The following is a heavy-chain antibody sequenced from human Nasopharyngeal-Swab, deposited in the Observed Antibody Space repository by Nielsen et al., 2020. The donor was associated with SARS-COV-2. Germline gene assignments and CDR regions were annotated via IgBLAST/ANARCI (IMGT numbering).Heavy chain of an antibody. CDR3: ARVGVGVTTTKGGYFDY. V-gene: IGHV3-11*06. Sequence: GGSLRLSCAASGFTFSDYYMSWVRQAPGKGLEWISYISSSSRYIIYADSVKGRFTISRDNAKNSLYLQMNSLRAEDTAVYYCARVGVGVTTTKGGYFDYWGQGTLVTVSS. J-gene: IGHJ4*02. CDR2: ISSSSRYI. CDR1: GFTFSDYY. D-gene: IGHD4-17*01.